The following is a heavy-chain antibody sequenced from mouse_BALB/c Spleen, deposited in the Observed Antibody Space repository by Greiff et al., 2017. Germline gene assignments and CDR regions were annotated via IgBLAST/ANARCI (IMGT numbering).Heavy chain of an antibody. D-gene: IGHD2-3*01. CDR2: INPSTGYT. V-gene: IGHV1-7*01. CDR3: ARVGDGYYVPYFDY. Sequence: VQRVESGAELAKPGASVKMSCKASGYTFTSYWMHWVKQRPGQGLEWIGYINPSTGYTEYNQKFKDKATLTADKSSSTAYMQLSSLTSEDSAVYYCARVGDGYYVPYFDYWGQGTTLTVSS. CDR1: GYTFTSYW. J-gene: IGHJ2*01.